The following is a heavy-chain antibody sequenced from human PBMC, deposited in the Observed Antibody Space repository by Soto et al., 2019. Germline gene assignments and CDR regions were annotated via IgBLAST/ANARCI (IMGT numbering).Heavy chain of an antibody. CDR2: ISGSGGST. Sequence: GGSLRLSCAASGFTFSSYAMSWVRQAPGRGLEWVSAISGSGGSTYYADSVKGRFTISRDNSKNTLYLQMNSLRAEDTAVYYCAKSGGLQHLDGGFDYWGQGTLVTVSS. D-gene: IGHD1-1*01. J-gene: IGHJ4*02. CDR3: AKSGGLQHLDGGFDY. V-gene: IGHV3-23*01. CDR1: GFTFSSYA.